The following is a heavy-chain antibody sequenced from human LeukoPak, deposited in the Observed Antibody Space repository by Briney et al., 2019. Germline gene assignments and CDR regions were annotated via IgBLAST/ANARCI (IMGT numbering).Heavy chain of an antibody. Sequence: GRSVRLSCTSSGFTFVDYGLSWVRQAPGKGLEWVSSISSSSSYIYYADSVKGRFTISRNNAKNSLYLQMNSLRAEDTAVYYCAPPVATDYWGQGTLVTASS. J-gene: IGHJ4*02. CDR1: GFTFVDYG. CDR3: APPVATDY. CDR2: ISSSSSYI. V-gene: IGHV3-21*01. D-gene: IGHD5-12*01.